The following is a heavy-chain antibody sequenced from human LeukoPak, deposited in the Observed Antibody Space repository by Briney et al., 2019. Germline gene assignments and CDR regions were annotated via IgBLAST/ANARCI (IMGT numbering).Heavy chain of an antibody. J-gene: IGHJ6*02. Sequence: SETLSLTCTVSGGSISSGDYYWSWIRQPPGKGLEWIGYIYYSGSTYYNPSLKSRVTISVGTSKNQFSLKLSSVTAADTAVYYCASEANCSSTSCYGPVGYYGMDVWGQGTTVTVSS. CDR3: ASEANCSSTSCYGPVGYYGMDV. V-gene: IGHV4-30-4*01. CDR2: IYYSGST. D-gene: IGHD2-2*01. CDR1: GGSISSGDYY.